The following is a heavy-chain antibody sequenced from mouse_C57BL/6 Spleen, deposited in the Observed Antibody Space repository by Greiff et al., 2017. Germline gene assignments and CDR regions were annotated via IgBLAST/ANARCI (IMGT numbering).Heavy chain of an antibody. CDR2: INPNNGGT. CDR1: GYTFTDYY. D-gene: IGHD1-1*01. V-gene: IGHV1-26*01. J-gene: IGHJ2*01. Sequence: EVQLKQSGPELVKPGASVKISCKASGYTFTDYYMNWVKQSHGKSLEWIGDINPNNGGTSYNQKFKGKATLTVDKSSSTAYMELRSLTSEDSAVYYCARRGVLSLYFDYWGQGTTLTVSS. CDR3: ARRGVLSLYFDY.